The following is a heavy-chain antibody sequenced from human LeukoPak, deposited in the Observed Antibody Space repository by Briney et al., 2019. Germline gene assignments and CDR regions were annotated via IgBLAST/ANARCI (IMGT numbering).Heavy chain of an antibody. CDR3: GGGLFGVLYYYGMDV. V-gene: IGHV1-69*01. CDR1: GGTFSSYA. D-gene: IGHD3-3*01. J-gene: IGHJ6*02. CDR2: IIPIFGTA. Sequence: SVKVSCKASGGTFSSYAISWVRQAPGQGLEWMGGIIPIFGTANCAQKFQGRVTITADESTSTDYMELSSLRSEDTAVYYCGGGLFGVLYYYGMDVWGQGTTVTVSS.